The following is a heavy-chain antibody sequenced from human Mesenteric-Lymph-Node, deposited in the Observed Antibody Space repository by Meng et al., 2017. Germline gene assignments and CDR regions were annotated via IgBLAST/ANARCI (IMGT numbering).Heavy chain of an antibody. D-gene: IGHD6-19*01. V-gene: IGHV3-48*04. CDR3: AKSIACSWGGWCSPFDF. Sequence: GGSLRLSCAASGFTFSSYAMSWVRQAPGEGLEWVSYISSSGSTIYYADSVKGRFTISRDNAKNSLYLQMNSLSAEDTGVYYCAKSIACSWGGWCSPFDFWGQGTLVTVSS. CDR1: GFTFSSYA. J-gene: IGHJ4*02. CDR2: ISSSGSTI.